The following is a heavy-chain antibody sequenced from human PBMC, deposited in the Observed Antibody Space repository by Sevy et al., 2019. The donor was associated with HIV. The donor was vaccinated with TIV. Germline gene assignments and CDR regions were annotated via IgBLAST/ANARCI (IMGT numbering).Heavy chain of an antibody. CDR1: GLSVTNNG. CDR3: AKDFTGFYGMDV. Sequence: GSLRLSCEVSGLSVTNNGMHWVRQAPGKGLEWVAVISYDGINKYYGDSVKGRFIISRDRSKNTLYLQMNILRIEDTAVYYCAKDFTGFYGMDVRGQGTTVTVSS. CDR2: ISYDGINK. V-gene: IGHV3-30*18. D-gene: IGHD3-9*01. J-gene: IGHJ6*02.